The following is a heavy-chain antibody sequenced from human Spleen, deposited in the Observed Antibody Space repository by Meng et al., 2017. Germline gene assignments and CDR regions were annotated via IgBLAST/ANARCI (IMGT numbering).Heavy chain of an antibody. Sequence: VEQQRWGAGLFKPSETLTLTCVVAGGSFSDYYWSWIRQPPGKGLEWIGEINHSGSTNYNPSLESRATISVDTSQNNLSLKLSSVTAADSAVYYCARVCPVDSSSPSPGWFDPWGQGTLVTVSS. CDR1: GGSFSDYY. D-gene: IGHD6-13*01. CDR2: INHSGST. V-gene: IGHV4-34*01. J-gene: IGHJ5*02. CDR3: ARVCPVDSSSPSPGWFDP.